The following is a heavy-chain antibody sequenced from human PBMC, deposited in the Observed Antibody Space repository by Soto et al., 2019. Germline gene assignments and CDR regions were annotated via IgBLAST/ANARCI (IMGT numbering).Heavy chain of an antibody. V-gene: IGHV1-3*01. Sequence: ASVKVSCKASGYTFTSYAMHWVRQAPGQRLEWMGWINAGNGNTKYSQKFQGRVTITRDTSASTAYMELSSLRSEDTAVYYCARPRGSSSGVGIYFQHWGQGTLVTVSS. CDR2: INAGNGNT. CDR1: GYTFTSYA. J-gene: IGHJ1*01. CDR3: ARPRGSSSGVGIYFQH. D-gene: IGHD6-6*01.